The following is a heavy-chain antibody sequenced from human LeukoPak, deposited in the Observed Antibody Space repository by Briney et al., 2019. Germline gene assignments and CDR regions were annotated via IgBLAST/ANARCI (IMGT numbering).Heavy chain of an antibody. CDR3: ARGKVSTYFDY. D-gene: IGHD5/OR15-5a*01. V-gene: IGHV3-7*01. J-gene: IGHJ4*02. CDR1: GFTFGSYW. Sequence: GGSLRLSCAASGFTFGSYWMSWVRQAPGKGLEWVANIKQDGSEKYYVDSVKGRFTISRDNAKNSLYLQMNSLRAEDTAVYYCARGKVSTYFDYWGQGTLVTVSS. CDR2: IKQDGSEK.